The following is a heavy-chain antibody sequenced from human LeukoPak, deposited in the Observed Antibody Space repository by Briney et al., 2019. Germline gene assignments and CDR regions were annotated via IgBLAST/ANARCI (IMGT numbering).Heavy chain of an antibody. CDR2: TNPNSGDT. CDR1: GYISTGYY. J-gene: IGHJ5*02. Sequence: ASVKVSCKASGYISTGYYIHWVRQAPGQGLEWMGWTNPNSGDTNYAQNFQGRVTMTRDTSINTAYMELSRLRSDDTAAYYCARGTTAVDTIPWGQGTLVTVSS. D-gene: IGHD3-3*01. CDR3: ARGTTAVDTIP. V-gene: IGHV1-2*02.